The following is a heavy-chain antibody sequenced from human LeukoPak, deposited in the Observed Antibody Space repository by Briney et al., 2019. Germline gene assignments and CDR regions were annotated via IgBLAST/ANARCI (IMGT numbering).Heavy chain of an antibody. CDR2: IYYSGSA. D-gene: IGHD2-2*01. J-gene: IGHJ5*02. V-gene: IGHV4-59*01. CDR3: ARHLGFCSTTSCYPWFDP. CDR1: DGSISSYY. Sequence: SETLSLTCTVSDGSISSYYWSWIRQPPGKGLEWIGYIYYSGSANYNPSLKSRVTISVDTSKNQFSLKLSSVTAADTTLYYCARHLGFCSTTSCYPWFDPWGQGTLVTVSS.